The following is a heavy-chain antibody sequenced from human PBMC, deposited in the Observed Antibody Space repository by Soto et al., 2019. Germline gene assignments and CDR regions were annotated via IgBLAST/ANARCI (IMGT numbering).Heavy chain of an antibody. D-gene: IGHD4-17*01. CDR2: LSGSGGST. J-gene: IGHJ4*02. Sequence: GGSLRLSCAASGFTFSSYAMSWVRQAPGQGLEWVSALSGSGGSTYYADSVKGRFTISRDNSKNTLYLQMNSLRAEDTAVYYCAKLTTVTTQIDYWGQGTLVTVSS. V-gene: IGHV3-23*01. CDR1: GFTFSSYA. CDR3: AKLTTVTTQIDY.